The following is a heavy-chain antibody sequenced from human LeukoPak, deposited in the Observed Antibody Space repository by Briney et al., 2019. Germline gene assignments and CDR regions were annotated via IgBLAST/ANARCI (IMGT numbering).Heavy chain of an antibody. J-gene: IGHJ4*02. CDR2: IIPIFGTA. V-gene: IGHV1-69*13. CDR1: GGTFSSYA. D-gene: IGHD3-22*01. Sequence: ASVKVSCKASGGTFSSYAISWVRQAPGQGLEWVGGIIPIFGTANYAQKFQGRVTITADESTCTAYMELSSLRSEDTAVYYCATQRDSSGFRQDYWGQGTLVTVSS. CDR3: ATQRDSSGFRQDY.